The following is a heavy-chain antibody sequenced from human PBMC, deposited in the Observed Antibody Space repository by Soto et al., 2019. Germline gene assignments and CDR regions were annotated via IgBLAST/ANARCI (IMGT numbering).Heavy chain of an antibody. V-gene: IGHV3-33*01. CDR1: GFTFRSYG. CDR3: ARDRLVPYGYGMDV. J-gene: IGHJ6*02. Sequence: GGSLRLSCAASGFTFRSYGIHLVRQAPGKGLEWVALIWFDGSKKYYVDSVKGRFAVSRDNSKNTLYLQMNSLRVEDTAVYYCARDRLVPYGYGMDVWGQGTTVTVS. CDR2: IWFDGSKK. D-gene: IGHD2-2*01.